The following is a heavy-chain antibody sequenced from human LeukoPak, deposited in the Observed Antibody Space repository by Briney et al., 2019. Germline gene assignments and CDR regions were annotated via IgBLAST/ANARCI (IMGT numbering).Heavy chain of an antibody. CDR2: INTNTGNP. CDR1: GYTFTGHY. J-gene: IGHJ4*02. V-gene: IGHV7-4-1*02. Sequence: GASVKVSCKPSGYTFTGHYIHWVRQAPGQGLEWMGWINTNTGNPTYAQGFTGRFVFSLDTSVSTAYLQISSLKAEDTAVYYCARGKGYGDYLLGYWGQGTLVTVSS. D-gene: IGHD4-17*01. CDR3: ARGKGYGDYLLGY.